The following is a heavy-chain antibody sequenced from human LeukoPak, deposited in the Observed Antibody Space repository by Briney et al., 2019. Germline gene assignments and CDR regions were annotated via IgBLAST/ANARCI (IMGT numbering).Heavy chain of an antibody. Sequence: SETLSLTCTVSGGSISSYYWSWIRQPPGKRLEWIGYIYYSGSTNYNPSLKSRVTISVDTSKNQFSLKLSSVTAADTAVYYCARAYYDYVWGSYPMDYWGQGTLVTVSS. CDR2: IYYSGST. D-gene: IGHD3-16*02. J-gene: IGHJ4*02. V-gene: IGHV4-59*01. CDR1: GGSISSYY. CDR3: ARAYYDYVWGSYPMDY.